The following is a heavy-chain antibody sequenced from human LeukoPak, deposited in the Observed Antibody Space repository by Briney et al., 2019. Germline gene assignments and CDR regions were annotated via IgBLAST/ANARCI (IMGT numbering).Heavy chain of an antibody. Sequence: GESLKISCKSSGYTFSSYWIGWVRQMPGKGLEWMGIIHPGDSDTRYSPSFQGQVTISADKSISTAYLQWSSLKASDTAMYYCARHGSRGAVADYFDYWGQGTLVTVSS. D-gene: IGHD6-19*01. CDR3: ARHGSRGAVADYFDY. CDR2: IHPGDSDT. V-gene: IGHV5-51*01. J-gene: IGHJ4*02. CDR1: GYTFSSYW.